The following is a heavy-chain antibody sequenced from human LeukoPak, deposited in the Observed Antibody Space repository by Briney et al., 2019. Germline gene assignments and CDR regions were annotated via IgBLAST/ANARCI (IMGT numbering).Heavy chain of an antibody. J-gene: IGHJ4*02. V-gene: IGHV4-39*01. CDR2: MYYSGST. D-gene: IGHD2-15*01. CDR3: ARHESIVVVVAARGFDS. CDR1: GGSISSSSYY. Sequence: PSETLSLTCTVSGGSISSSSYYWGWIRQPPGKGLEWIGSMYYSGSTYYNPSLKSRVTISVDTSKNQFSLKLNSVTAADTAVYYCARHESIVVVVAARGFDSWGQGTLVTVSS.